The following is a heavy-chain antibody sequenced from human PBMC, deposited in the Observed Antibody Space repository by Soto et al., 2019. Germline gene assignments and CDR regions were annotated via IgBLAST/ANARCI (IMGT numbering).Heavy chain of an antibody. D-gene: IGHD1-7*01. J-gene: IGHJ4*02. CDR1: VFTFSEYS. CDR2: IGRSGSPI. V-gene: IGHV3-48*02. Sequence: GGSLRLSCAASVFTFSEYSMNWVRQAPGKGLECLSYIGRSGSPIYYADSVKGRFAISRDNAKNSLYLQMNSLRDDDTAVYYCARDLNFAFDYWGQGIVVTVSS. CDR3: ARDLNFAFDY.